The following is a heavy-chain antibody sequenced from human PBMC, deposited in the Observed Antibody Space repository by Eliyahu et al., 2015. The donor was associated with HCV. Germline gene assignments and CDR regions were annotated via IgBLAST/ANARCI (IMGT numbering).Heavy chain of an antibody. CDR2: IGSDGTTK. Sequence: QVYLVESGGGVVQPGRALRLSCAAXGFTFSSYVMHWVRQAPGNRLEWVAVIGSDGTTKYYADSVKGRFTISRDNSKNTLYLQMNSLRVEDTAVYYCATNDLQSALTWGQGTLVTVSS. V-gene: IGHV3-33*01. CDR1: GFTFSSYV. J-gene: IGHJ4*02. D-gene: IGHD1-1*01. CDR3: ATNDLQSALT.